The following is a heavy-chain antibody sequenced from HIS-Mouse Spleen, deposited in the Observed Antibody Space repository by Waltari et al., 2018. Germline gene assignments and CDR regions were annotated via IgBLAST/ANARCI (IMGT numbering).Heavy chain of an antibody. V-gene: IGHV3-66*01. CDR2: LYSGGST. Sequence: EVQLVESGGGLVQPGGSLRLSCAASGFTVSSNYTSWVRQAPGKGLGWGSVLYSGGSTYYADSVKGRFTISRDNSKNTLYLQMNSLRAEDTAVYYCASSAYYYYGMDVWGQGTTVTVSS. CDR1: GFTVSSNY. J-gene: IGHJ6*02. CDR3: ASSAYYYYGMDV.